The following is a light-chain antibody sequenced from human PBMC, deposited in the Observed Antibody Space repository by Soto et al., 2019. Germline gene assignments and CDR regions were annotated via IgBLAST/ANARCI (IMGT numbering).Light chain of an antibody. V-gene: IGKV3-15*01. Sequence: EIVMTQSPATLSVSPGERAIPSCRASQSVSTNLGWYQQKPGQAPRLLIFGASTRATGIPARFSGSGSGTEFTLTISSLQSEDSAVYYCQQYNNWPPFTFGQGTRLEIK. CDR3: QQYNNWPPFT. CDR1: QSVSTN. CDR2: GAS. J-gene: IGKJ5*01.